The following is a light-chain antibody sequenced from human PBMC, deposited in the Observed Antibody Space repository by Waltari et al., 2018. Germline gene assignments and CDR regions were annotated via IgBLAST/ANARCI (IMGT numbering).Light chain of an antibody. CDR1: ISDVGSYDS. V-gene: IGLV2-23*02. Sequence: QSALTPPAIVSGSPGQSIPISCTGTISDVGSYDSVSPYQQHPGKAPKVMISEVSKRPSGVSNRFSGSKSGNTASLTISGLQAEDEADYYCCSYAGSSTFDWVFGGGTKLTVL. CDR2: EVS. CDR3: CSYAGSSTFDWV. J-gene: IGLJ3*02.